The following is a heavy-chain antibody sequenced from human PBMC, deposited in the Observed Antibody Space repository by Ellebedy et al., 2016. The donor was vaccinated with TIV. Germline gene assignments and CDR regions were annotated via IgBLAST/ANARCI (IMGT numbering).Heavy chain of an antibody. CDR3: ARRASYGDYAVQVNPWFDP. D-gene: IGHD4-17*01. CDR1: GFNFRSYW. J-gene: IGHJ5*02. CDR2: IRQEGDEI. V-gene: IGHV3-7*01. Sequence: GGSLRLSCAASGFNFRSYWMTWVRQAPGKGLEWVAKIRQEGDEIYYVESVKGRFTISRDNAKHSLFRQMNSLRVEDTAVYYCARRASYGDYAVQVNPWFDPWGQGTLVTVSS.